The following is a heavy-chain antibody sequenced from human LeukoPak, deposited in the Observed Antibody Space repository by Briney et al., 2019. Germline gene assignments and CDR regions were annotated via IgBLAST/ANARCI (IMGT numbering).Heavy chain of an antibody. V-gene: IGHV1-24*01. CDR3: ATRGGGHDIVVVPAAIKGFDP. CDR2: FDPEDGET. Sequence: ASVKVSCKVSGYTLTELSMHWVRQAPGKGLEWMGGFDPEDGETIYAQKFQGRVTMTEDTSTDTAYMELSSLRSEDTAVYYRATRGGGHDIVVVPAAIKGFDPWGQGTLVTVSS. J-gene: IGHJ5*02. D-gene: IGHD2-2*02. CDR1: GYTLTELS.